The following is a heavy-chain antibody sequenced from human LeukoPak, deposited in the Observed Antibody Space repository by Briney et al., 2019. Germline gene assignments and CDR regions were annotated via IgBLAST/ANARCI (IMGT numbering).Heavy chain of an antibody. D-gene: IGHD3-22*01. J-gene: IGHJ3*02. V-gene: IGHV1-2*06. CDR3: ARPYYESSGLYVDAFDI. CDR1: GYTLTAYY. CDR2: INPNSGGT. Sequence: ASVKVSCKVSGYTLTAYYLHWVRQAPGQGLEWMGRINPNSGGTTYAQKFQGRVAMTRDTSIGTAYMELSSLGSDDTAVYYCARPYYESSGLYVDAFDIWGQGTMVTVSS.